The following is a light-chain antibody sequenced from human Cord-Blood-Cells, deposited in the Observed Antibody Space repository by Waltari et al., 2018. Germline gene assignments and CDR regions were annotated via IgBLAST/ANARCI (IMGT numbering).Light chain of an antibody. Sequence: EIVLTPSPPTLSLSPGERATLSCRASQSVSSYLAWYQQKPGQAPRLLIYDASNRAPGIPARFSGSGSGTDFTLTSSSLEPEDFAVYYCQQRNNRPPITFGQGTRLEIK. CDR2: DAS. CDR3: QQRNNRPPIT. V-gene: IGKV3-11*01. J-gene: IGKJ5*01. CDR1: QSVSSY.